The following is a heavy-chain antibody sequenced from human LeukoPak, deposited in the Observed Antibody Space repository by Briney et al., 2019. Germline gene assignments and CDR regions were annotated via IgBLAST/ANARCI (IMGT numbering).Heavy chain of an antibody. V-gene: IGHV5-51*01. J-gene: IGHJ4*02. D-gene: IGHD3-3*01. CDR1: GYSFTNYW. Sequence: GESLKISCKGFGYSFTNYWIAWVRQMPGKGLEWMGIIYPDDSDTRYSPSFQGQVTISADKSISTAYLMWGSLKASDTAMYYCARHGTTISPYYFDYWGQGTLVTVSS. CDR3: ARHGTTISPYYFDY. CDR2: IYPDDSDT.